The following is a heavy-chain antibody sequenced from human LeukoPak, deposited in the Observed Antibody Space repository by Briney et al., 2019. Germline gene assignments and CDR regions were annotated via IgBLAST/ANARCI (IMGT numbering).Heavy chain of an antibody. Sequence: VASVKVSCKASGYTFTGYGISWGRQTLGEGLEWMGWISAYNGNANYAQKLQGRVTMTTDTSTSTAYMELRSLRSDDTAVYYCARKVTMVRGIISSKTQSYYGMDVWGQGTTVTVSS. J-gene: IGHJ6*02. D-gene: IGHD3-10*01. CDR1: GYTFTGYG. CDR3: ARKVTMVRGIISSKTQSYYGMDV. CDR2: ISAYNGNA. V-gene: IGHV1-18*01.